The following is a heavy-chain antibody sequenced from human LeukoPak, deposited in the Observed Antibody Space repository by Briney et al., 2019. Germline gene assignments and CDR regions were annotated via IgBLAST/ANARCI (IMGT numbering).Heavy chain of an antibody. Sequence: SETLSLTCAVSGGSISSGGYSWSWIRQPPGKGLEWIGYIYHSGSTYYNPSLKSRVTISVDRSKNQFSLKLSSVTAADTAVYYCARGGYSGYDSSYYYYYGMDVWGQGTTVTVSS. CDR3: ARGGYSGYDSSYYYYYGMDV. J-gene: IGHJ6*02. CDR2: IYHSGST. D-gene: IGHD5-12*01. V-gene: IGHV4-30-2*01. CDR1: GGSISSGGYS.